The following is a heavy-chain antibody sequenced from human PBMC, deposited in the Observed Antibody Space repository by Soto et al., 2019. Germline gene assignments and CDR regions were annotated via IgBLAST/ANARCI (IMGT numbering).Heavy chain of an antibody. CDR2: FYFGGST. J-gene: IGHJ4*02. Sequence: SETLSLTCTVSGGSIIRSSYYWGWIRQPPGKGLEWIGSFYFGGSTFYNPSLKSRVTISVDTSKNQFSLEVRSVTAADTAVYYCAKDSPTDSQWVATFDYWGQGTLVTVSS. CDR3: AKDSPTDSQWVATFDY. V-gene: IGHV4-39*07. D-gene: IGHD6-19*01. CDR1: GGSIIRSSYY.